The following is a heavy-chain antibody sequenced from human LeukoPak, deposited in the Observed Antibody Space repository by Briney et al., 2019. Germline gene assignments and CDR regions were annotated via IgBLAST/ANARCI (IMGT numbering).Heavy chain of an antibody. V-gene: IGHV3-11*01. CDR1: GFTFSDYY. J-gene: IGHJ4*02. CDR2: ISSSGSTI. Sequence: GGSLRLSCAASGFTFSDYYMSWIRQAPGKGLEWVSHISSSGSTIYYADSVKGRFTISRDNAKNSLYLEMSSLRVEDTAVYYCARDLRYDSSGYEGYWGQGTLVTVFS. D-gene: IGHD3-22*01. CDR3: ARDLRYDSSGYEGY.